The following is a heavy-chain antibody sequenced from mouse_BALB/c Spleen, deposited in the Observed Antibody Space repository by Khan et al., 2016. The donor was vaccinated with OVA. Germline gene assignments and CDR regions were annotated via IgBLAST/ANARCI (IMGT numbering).Heavy chain of an antibody. V-gene: IGHV5-9*02. CDR1: GFAFNSYD. Sequence: EVELVESGGGLVKPGGSLKLSCEVSGFAFNSYDMSWVHQTPEKRLEWVATISSTGSYTYYPGSVKGRFTISRDTARNTLYLQMSSLRSEDTALYYCTRPSYYGNPWFTYWGQGTLVTVS. CDR3: TRPSYYGNPWFTY. J-gene: IGHJ3*01. D-gene: IGHD2-10*01. CDR2: ISSTGSYT.